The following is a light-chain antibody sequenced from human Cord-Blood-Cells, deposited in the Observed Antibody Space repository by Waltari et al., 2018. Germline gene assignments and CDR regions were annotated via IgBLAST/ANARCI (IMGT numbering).Light chain of an antibody. CDR3: CSYAGSSTSV. Sequence: QSALTQPASVSGSPGQSITISCTGTSSDVGRYNLFSWYQQHPGKAPNLMIYEGSKRPSGVSNRFSGSKSGNTASLTISGLQAEDEADYYCCSYAGSSTSVFGGGTKLTVL. J-gene: IGLJ2*01. CDR2: EGS. CDR1: SSDVGRYNL. V-gene: IGLV2-23*01.